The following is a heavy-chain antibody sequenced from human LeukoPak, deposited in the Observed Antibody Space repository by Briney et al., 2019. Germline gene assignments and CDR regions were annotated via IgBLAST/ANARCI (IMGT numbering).Heavy chain of an antibody. CDR1: GFTFSSYA. CDR3: AKGLYGDYVSDY. Sequence: GGSLRLSCAASGFTFSSYAMSWVRQAPGKGLEWVSAISDSGGSTYYADSVKGRFTISRDNSKNTLYLQMNSLRAEDTAVYYCAKGLYGDYVSDYWGQGTLVTVSS. CDR2: ISDSGGST. V-gene: IGHV3-23*01. J-gene: IGHJ4*02. D-gene: IGHD4-17*01.